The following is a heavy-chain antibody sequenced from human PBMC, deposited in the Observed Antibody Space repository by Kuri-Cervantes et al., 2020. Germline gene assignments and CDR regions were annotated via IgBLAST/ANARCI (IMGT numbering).Heavy chain of an antibody. CDR2: ISYDGNDK. V-gene: IGHV3-30*03. CDR3: ARAPLTFLDY. CDR1: GFSFSSYV. Sequence: GGSLRLSCAASGFSFSSYVMHWVRQAPGKGLEWVTSISYDGNDKYYADSVKGRFTISRDNAKNSLYLQMNSLRAEDTAVYYRARAPLTFLDYWGQGTLVTVSS. D-gene: IGHD2-21*01. J-gene: IGHJ4*02.